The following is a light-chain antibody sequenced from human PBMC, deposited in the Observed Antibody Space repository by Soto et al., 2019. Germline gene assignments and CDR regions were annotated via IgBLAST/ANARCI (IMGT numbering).Light chain of an antibody. J-gene: IGKJ1*01. CDR2: DAS. Sequence: EIVLTQSPCTLSLSPGERATLSCRASQSVSSSYLAWYQQKPGHAPRLLIYDASNRATGIPDRFSGSGSGTDFTLTISGLQPEDFAVYYCQQYGTSPGTFGQGTKVDIK. V-gene: IGKV3-20*01. CDR1: QSVSSSY. CDR3: QQYGTSPGT.